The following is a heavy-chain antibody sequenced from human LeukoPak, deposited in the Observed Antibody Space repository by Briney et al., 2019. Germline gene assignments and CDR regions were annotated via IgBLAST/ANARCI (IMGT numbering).Heavy chain of an antibody. J-gene: IGHJ4*02. CDR2: ISGSGGST. CDR1: GFTFSNYA. V-gene: IGHV3-23*01. CDR3: VKERWGGSYEGYFDY. Sequence: PGGSLRLSCAASGFTFSNYAMSWVRQAPGKGLEWVSAISGSGGSTYYADSVKGRFTISRDNSKNTLYLQMNSLRAEDTAVYYCVKERWGGSYEGYFDYWGQGTLVTVSS. D-gene: IGHD1-26*01.